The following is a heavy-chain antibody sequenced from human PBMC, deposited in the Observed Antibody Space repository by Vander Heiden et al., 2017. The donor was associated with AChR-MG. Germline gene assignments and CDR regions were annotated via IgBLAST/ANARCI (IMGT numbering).Heavy chain of an antibody. D-gene: IGHD6-13*01. Sequence: QVQLVEPGGGVVQPGRSLRLSCAASGFTFRSYAMHWVRQAPGKGLEWVAVISYDGSNKYYADSVKGRFTISRDNSKNTLYLQMNSLRAEDTAVYYCARDPSKYSSSWLFDYWGQGTLVTVSS. CDR1: GFTFRSYA. V-gene: IGHV3-30-3*01. CDR2: ISYDGSNK. CDR3: ARDPSKYSSSWLFDY. J-gene: IGHJ4*02.